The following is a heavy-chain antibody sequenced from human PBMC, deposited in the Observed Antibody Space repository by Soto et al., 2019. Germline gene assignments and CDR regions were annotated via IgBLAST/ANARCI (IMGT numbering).Heavy chain of an antibody. CDR1: GGSVSTGSYY. CDR3: AREYHP. J-gene: IGHJ5*02. D-gene: IGHD2-2*02. CDR2: IYYSGST. Sequence: QVHLQESGPGLVKPSETLSLTCTVSGGSVSTGSYYWTWIRQPPGKGLEWIGRIYYSGSTNYNPSLQSRVTISLDTSRNQFSLKLSSVTAADTAVYYCAREYHPWGQGTLVTVSS. V-gene: IGHV4-61*01.